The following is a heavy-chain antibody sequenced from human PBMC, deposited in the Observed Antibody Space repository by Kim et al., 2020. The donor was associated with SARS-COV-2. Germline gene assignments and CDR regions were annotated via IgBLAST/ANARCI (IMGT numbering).Heavy chain of an antibody. Sequence: GGSLRLSCAVSGFTFSSHGLSWVRQAPGKGLEWVASISSGYSTHYADSVKGRLTISRDSSNNALYLQMDSLRAEDPAVYYCARRFAAGGGPFDYWGQGA. V-gene: IGHV3-23*01. D-gene: IGHD2-15*01. J-gene: IGHJ4*02. CDR2: ISSGYST. CDR3: ARRFAAGGGPFDY. CDR1: GFTFSSHG.